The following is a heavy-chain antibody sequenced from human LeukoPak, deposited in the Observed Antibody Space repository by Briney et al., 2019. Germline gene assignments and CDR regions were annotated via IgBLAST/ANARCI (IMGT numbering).Heavy chain of an antibody. J-gene: IGHJ6*02. Sequence: GASVKVSCKASGYTFTGYYMHWVRQAPGQGLEWMGWINPNSGGTNYAQKFQGRVTMTRDTSISTAYMELSRLRSDDTAVYYCASARVPYGDYVFLYGMDVWGQGTTVTVSS. CDR1: GYTFTGYY. CDR2: INPNSGGT. CDR3: ASARVPYGDYVFLYGMDV. D-gene: IGHD4-17*01. V-gene: IGHV1-2*02.